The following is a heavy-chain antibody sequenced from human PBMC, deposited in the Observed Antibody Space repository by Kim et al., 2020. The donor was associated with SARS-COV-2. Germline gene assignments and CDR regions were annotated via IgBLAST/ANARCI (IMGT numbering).Heavy chain of an antibody. CDR3: ARHKVVGATSYYYYGMDV. D-gene: IGHD1-26*01. J-gene: IGHJ6*02. CDR1: GGSISSSSYY. CDR2: IYYSGST. Sequence: SETLSLTCTVSGGSISSSSYYWGWIRQPPGKGLECIGSIYYSGSTYYNPSLKSRVTISVDTSKNQFSLKLSSVTAADTAVYYCARHKVVGATSYYYYGMDVWGQGTTVTVSS. V-gene: IGHV4-39*01.